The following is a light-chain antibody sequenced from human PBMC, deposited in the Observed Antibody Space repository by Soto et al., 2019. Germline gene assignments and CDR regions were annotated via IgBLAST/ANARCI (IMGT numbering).Light chain of an antibody. CDR2: AAS. CDR3: LQFYNFSWT. J-gene: IGKJ1*01. CDR1: QSLNSF. Sequence: DIQMAQSPSSLSASVGDRFAITCRASQSLNSFLNWYQQKPGKAPKLLIFAASNLQSGVPSRFSGSGSGTDSTLTISRLQPEDFATYYCLQFYNFSWTFGQGTKVDI. V-gene: IGKV1-39*01.